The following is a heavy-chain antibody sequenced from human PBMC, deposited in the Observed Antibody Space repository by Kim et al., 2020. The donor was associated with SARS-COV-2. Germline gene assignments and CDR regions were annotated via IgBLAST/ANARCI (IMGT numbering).Heavy chain of an antibody. V-gene: IGHV3-23*01. D-gene: IGHD2-21*02. Sequence: GGSLRLSCAASGFAFSNYAMSWVRQAPGKGLEWVSGMSGMSGSGATTYYADSVKGRFTVSRDNSKNTLFLQMNSLRAEDTAMYYCTNEGVGTNYHYFDYWGQGTHDTVSA. CDR2: MSGMSGSGATT. CDR1: GFAFSNYA. J-gene: IGHJ4*02. CDR3: TNEGVGTNYHYFDY.